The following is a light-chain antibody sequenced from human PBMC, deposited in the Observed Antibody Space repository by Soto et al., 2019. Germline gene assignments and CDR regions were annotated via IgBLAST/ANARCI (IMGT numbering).Light chain of an antibody. Sequence: DIQMTQSPSSLSASVGDRVTITCRASQSISSYLNWYQQKPGKAPTLLIYAASSLQSGVPSRFSGSGSGTDFTLTISSLQPEDFETYYCQQSYSTPRTFGQGTKVE. J-gene: IGKJ1*01. CDR3: QQSYSTPRT. CDR1: QSISSY. V-gene: IGKV1-39*01. CDR2: AAS.